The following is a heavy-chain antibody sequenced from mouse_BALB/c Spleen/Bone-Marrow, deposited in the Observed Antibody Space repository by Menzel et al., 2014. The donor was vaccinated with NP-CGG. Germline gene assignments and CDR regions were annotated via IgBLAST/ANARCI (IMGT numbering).Heavy chain of an antibody. Sequence: EVQLQQSGPELVKPGASVKISCKASGYSFTGYFMNWVMQSHGKSLEWIGRINPYNGDTFYNQKFKGKATLTVDKSSSTAHMELRSLASEDSAVYYCAREGGYYYGSSPYFDFWGAGTAVTVSS. V-gene: IGHV1-20*02. J-gene: IGHJ1*01. CDR2: INPYNGDT. CDR3: AREGGYYYGSSPYFDF. D-gene: IGHD1-1*01. CDR1: GYSFTGYF.